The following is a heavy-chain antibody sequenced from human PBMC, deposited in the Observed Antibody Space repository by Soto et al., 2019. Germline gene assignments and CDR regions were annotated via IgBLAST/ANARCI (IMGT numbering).Heavy chain of an antibody. J-gene: IGHJ5*02. CDR2: LLRPGRST. D-gene: IGHD3-16*01. V-gene: IGHV3-23*01. CDR1: GFIFSDYA. Sequence: PXVSLGLSCAASGFIFSDYAMTGARQAPGKELEWVSGLLRPGRSTYYADSVKGRFTISGDTSANTVYLQMDSLRAEDTAVYYCAKDAIANDGIWLMDSWGQGTVVTVSS. CDR3: AKDAIANDGIWLMDS.